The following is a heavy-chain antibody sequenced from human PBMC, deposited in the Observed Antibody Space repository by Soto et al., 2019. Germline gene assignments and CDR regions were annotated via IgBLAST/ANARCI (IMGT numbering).Heavy chain of an antibody. CDR2: INQDGSER. J-gene: IGHJ6*02. Sequence: GSLRLSCSASGFLFRSYWMTWVRQAPGKGLEWVANINQDGSERYFVDSVKGRFTISRDNAKNSLFLQMGSLRADDTAVYYCARGADGTYGGAYGMDVSGQVTKVTVSS. CDR3: ARGADGTYGGAYGMDV. D-gene: IGHD4-17*01. CDR1: GFLFRSYW. V-gene: IGHV3-7*01.